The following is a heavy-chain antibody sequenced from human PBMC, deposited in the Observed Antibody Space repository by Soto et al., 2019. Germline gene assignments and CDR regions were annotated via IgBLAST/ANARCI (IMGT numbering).Heavy chain of an antibody. D-gene: IGHD4-17*01. CDR3: ARRRAFSTCDSGADAFDI. Sequence: SETLSLTCTVSGGSISSGAYYWSWIRQHPGKGLEWIGYMYYTGRTYYNPFLESRVIISGDTSKNHFSLNLSSVAAADTAVYYCARRRAFSTCDSGADAFDIWGQGTMVTVSS. CDR1: GGSISSGAYY. CDR2: MYYTGRT. V-gene: IGHV4-31*03. J-gene: IGHJ3*02.